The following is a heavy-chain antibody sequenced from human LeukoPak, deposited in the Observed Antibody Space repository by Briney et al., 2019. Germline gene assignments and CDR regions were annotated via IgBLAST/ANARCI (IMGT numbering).Heavy chain of an antibody. J-gene: IGHJ5*02. CDR1: GFTFSTFA. V-gene: IGHV3-21*01. Sequence: PGGSLRLSCAASGFTFSTFAMIWVRQPPGKGLEWVSSIFPSGGEIHYADSVKGRFTISRDNAKNSLYLQMNSLRAEDTAVYYCARRPLRFDPWGQGTLVTVSS. CDR2: IFPSGGEI. D-gene: IGHD1-14*01. CDR3: ARRPLRFDP.